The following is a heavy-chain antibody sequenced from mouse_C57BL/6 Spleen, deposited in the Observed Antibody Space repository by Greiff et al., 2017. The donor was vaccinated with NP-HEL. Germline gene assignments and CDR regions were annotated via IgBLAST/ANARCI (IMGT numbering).Heavy chain of an antibody. D-gene: IGHD1-2*01. CDR1: GFTFSDYY. CDR3: ARRGYGIDY. V-gene: IGHV5-12*01. CDR2: ISNGGGST. Sequence: EVQVVESGGGLVQPGGSLKLSCAASGFTFSDYYMYWVRQTPEKRLEWVAYISNGGGSTYYPDTVKGRFTISRDNAKNTLYLQMSRLKSEDTAMYYCARRGYGIDYWGQGTTLTVSS. J-gene: IGHJ2*01.